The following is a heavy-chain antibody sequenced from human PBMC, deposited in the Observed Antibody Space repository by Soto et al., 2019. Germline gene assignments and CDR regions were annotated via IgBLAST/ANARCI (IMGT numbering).Heavy chain of an antibody. CDR2: IWYDGSNK. Sequence: GGSLRLSCAASGFTFSSYGMHWVRQAPGKGLEWVAVIWYDGSNKYYADSVKGRFTISRDNSKNTLYLQMNSLRAEDTAVYYCARDKRVTTSWYFDLWGRGTLVTVSS. D-gene: IGHD4-17*01. CDR1: GFTFSSYG. V-gene: IGHV3-33*01. J-gene: IGHJ2*01. CDR3: ARDKRVTTSWYFDL.